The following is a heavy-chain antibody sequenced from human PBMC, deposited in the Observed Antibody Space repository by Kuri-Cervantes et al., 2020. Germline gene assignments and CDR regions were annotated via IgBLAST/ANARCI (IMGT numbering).Heavy chain of an antibody. V-gene: IGHV3-9*01. D-gene: IGHD2-15*01. CDR2: ISWNSGSI. J-gene: IGHJ6*02. Sequence: LSLTCAASGFTFDDYAMHWVRQAPGKGLEWVSGISWNSGSIGYADSVKGRFTISRDNAKNSLYLQMNSLRAEDTALYYCAKTDVVAATGYYYGMDVWGQGTTVTVSS. CDR3: AKTDVVAATGYYYGMDV. CDR1: GFTFDDYA.